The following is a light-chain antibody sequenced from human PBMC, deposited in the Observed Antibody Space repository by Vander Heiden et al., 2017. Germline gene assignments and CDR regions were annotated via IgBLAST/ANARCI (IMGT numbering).Light chain of an antibody. CDR1: SSDVGSYTL. V-gene: IGLV2-23*02. CDR2: EVS. Sequence: QAALTQPASVSGAHGKPSTISCTGTSSDVGSYTLVSWYQQHPGKAPKLMIYEVSKRPSGVSNRFSGSKSGNTASLTISGLQAEDEADYYCCSHAGSSTYVFGTGTKVTVL. J-gene: IGLJ1*01. CDR3: CSHAGSSTYV.